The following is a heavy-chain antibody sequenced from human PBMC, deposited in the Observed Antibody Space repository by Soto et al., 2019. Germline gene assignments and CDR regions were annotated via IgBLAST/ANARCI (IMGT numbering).Heavy chain of an antibody. Sequence: QVQLQESGPGLVKPSETLSLTCTVSVSGGSVSTGVHYWSWIRQPPGKGLEWIGYIYYSGSTNYNPSLKSGVTISVDTSKNQFSLKLTSVTAADTAVYYCARGYYTSWDLFDRWGRGTLVTVSS. CDR2: IYYSGST. CDR3: ARGYYTSWDLFDR. V-gene: IGHV4-61*08. D-gene: IGHD2-2*01. J-gene: IGHJ2*01. CDR1: GGSVSTGVHY.